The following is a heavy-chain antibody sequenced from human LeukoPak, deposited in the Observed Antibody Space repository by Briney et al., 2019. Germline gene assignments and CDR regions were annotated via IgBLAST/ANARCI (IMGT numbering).Heavy chain of an antibody. CDR3: ATLDIVVVPAYYYYYMDV. Sequence: GGSLRLSCAASGFTFSSYSMNWVRQAPGKGLEWVSYISSSSTIYYADSVKGRSTISRDNAKNSLYLQMNSLRAEDTAVYYCATLDIVVVPAYYYYYMDVWGKGTTVTVSS. J-gene: IGHJ6*03. CDR1: GFTFSSYS. CDR2: ISSSSTI. V-gene: IGHV3-48*01. D-gene: IGHD2-2*01.